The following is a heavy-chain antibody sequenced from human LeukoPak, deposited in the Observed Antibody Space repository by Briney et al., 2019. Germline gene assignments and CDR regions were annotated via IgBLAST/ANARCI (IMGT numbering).Heavy chain of an antibody. D-gene: IGHD3-22*01. CDR3: ARDRLDGYYPLLYYYGMDV. J-gene: IGHJ6*02. CDR2: ISSSGSTI. CDR1: GFTFSSYE. Sequence: GGSLRLSCAASGFTFSSYEMNWVRQAPGKGLEWVSYISSSGSTIYYADSVKGRFTISRDNAKNSLYLQMNSLRDEDTAVYYCARDRLDGYYPLLYYYGMDVWGQGTTVTVSS. V-gene: IGHV3-48*03.